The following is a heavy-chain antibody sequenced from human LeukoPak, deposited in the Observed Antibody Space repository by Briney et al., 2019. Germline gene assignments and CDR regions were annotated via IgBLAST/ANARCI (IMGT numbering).Heavy chain of an antibody. CDR3: AIGYSSSWYWGNFDY. CDR2: ISYDGSNK. Sequence: GGSLRLSCAASGFTFSSYAMHWVRQAPGKGLEWVAVISYDGSNKYYADSVKGRFTISRDNSKNTLYLQMNSLRAEDTAVYYCAIGYSSSWYWGNFDYWGQGTLVTVSS. J-gene: IGHJ4*02. CDR1: GFTFSSYA. D-gene: IGHD6-13*01. V-gene: IGHV3-30*04.